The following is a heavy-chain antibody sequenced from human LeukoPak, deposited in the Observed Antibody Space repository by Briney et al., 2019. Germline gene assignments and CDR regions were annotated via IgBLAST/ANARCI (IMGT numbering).Heavy chain of an antibody. V-gene: IGHV1-8*02. CDR2: MNPNSGNT. D-gene: IGHD3-10*01. CDR3: ARESGLYGSGSRY. CDR1: GYTFTSYG. Sequence: ASVKVSCKASGYTFTSYGINWVRQATGQGLEWMGWMNPNSGNTGYAQKFQGRVTMTRTTSINTAYMELSSLRSDDTAVYYCARESGLYGSGSRYWGQGTLVTVSS. J-gene: IGHJ4*02.